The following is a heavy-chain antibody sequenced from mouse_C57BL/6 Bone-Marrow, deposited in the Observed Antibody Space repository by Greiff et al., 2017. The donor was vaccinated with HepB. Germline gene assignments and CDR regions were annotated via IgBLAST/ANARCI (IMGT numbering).Heavy chain of an antibody. Sequence: QVQLKESGAELVKPGASVKISCKASGYAFSSYWMNWVKQRPGKGLEWIGQIYPGDGDTNYNGKFKGKATLTADKSSSTAYMQLSSLTSEDSAVYFCAREGNYYGSSYPYWYFDVWGTGTTVTVSS. CDR3: AREGNYYGSSYPYWYFDV. D-gene: IGHD1-1*01. V-gene: IGHV1-80*01. J-gene: IGHJ1*03. CDR1: GYAFSSYW. CDR2: IYPGDGDT.